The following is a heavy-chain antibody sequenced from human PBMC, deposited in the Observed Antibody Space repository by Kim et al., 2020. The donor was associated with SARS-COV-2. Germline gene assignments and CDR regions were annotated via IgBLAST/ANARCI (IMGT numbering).Heavy chain of an antibody. CDR2: INHSGST. CDR1: GGSFSGYY. D-gene: IGHD3-10*01. CDR3: TAAYSHYYGSGSYCDY. V-gene: IGHV4-34*01. J-gene: IGHJ4*02. Sequence: SETLSLTCAVYGGSFSGYYWSWIRQPPGKGLEWIGEINHSGSTHYNPSLKSRVTISVDTSKNQFSLKLSSVTAADTAVYYCTAAYSHYYGSGSYCDYWGQGTLVTVSS.